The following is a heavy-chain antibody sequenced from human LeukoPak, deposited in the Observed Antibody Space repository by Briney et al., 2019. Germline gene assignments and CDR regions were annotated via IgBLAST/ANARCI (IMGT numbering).Heavy chain of an antibody. CDR3: ARDTPIVATIGPDLDY. Sequence: GASVKVSCKASGGTFSSYAISWVRQAPGQGLEWMGGIIPIFGTANYAQKFQGRVTITADESTSTAYMELSSLRSEDTAVYYCARDTPIVATIGPDLDYWGQGTLVTVSS. CDR2: IIPIFGTA. J-gene: IGHJ4*02. D-gene: IGHD5-12*01. V-gene: IGHV1-69*13. CDR1: GGTFSSYA.